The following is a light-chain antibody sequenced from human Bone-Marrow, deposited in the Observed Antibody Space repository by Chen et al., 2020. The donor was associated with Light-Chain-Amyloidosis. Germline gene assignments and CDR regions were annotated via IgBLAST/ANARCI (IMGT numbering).Light chain of an antibody. J-gene: IGLJ1*01. V-gene: IGLV2-14*01. CDR2: EVT. CDR1: SSDVSGDNH. CDR3: SSYTITNTLV. Sequence: QSALTQPASVSASPVQSITLSCTRTSSDVSGDNHVSWYQQHPDKAPKLMIYEVTKRPSGVPDRFSGSKSDNTGSLTISGLQTEDEADYSCSSYTITNTLVFGSGTRVSFL.